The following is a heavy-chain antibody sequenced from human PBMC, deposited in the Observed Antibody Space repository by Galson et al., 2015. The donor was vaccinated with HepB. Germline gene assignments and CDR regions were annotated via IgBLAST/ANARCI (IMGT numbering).Heavy chain of an antibody. CDR3: AHRQQYSSSNNWFDP. J-gene: IGHJ5*02. CDR2: IYWDDDK. V-gene: IGHV2-5*02. CDR1: GFSLRTSGVG. Sequence: PALENPTQTLTLTCIFSGFSLRTSGVGVGWIRQSPGKALEWLALIYWDDDKRYSPSMKSRLTITKDTSKNQVVLTMTNMDPVDTATYYCAHRQQYSSSNNWFDPWGQGTLVTVSS. D-gene: IGHD6-13*01.